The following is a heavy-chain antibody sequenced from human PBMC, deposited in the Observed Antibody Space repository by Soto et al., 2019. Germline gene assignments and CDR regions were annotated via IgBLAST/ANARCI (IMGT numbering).Heavy chain of an antibody. J-gene: IGHJ3*02. CDR1: GGCIRSGGYY. CDR2: IYYSGST. D-gene: IGHD4-4*01. Sequence: SETLALTCTVSGGCIRSGGYYWSWIRQHPGKGLEWIGYIYYSGSTYYNPSLKSRVTISVDTSKNQFSLKLSSVTAADTAVYYCARSGDYSSEAFDIWGQGTMVTVSS. V-gene: IGHV4-31*03. CDR3: ARSGDYSSEAFDI.